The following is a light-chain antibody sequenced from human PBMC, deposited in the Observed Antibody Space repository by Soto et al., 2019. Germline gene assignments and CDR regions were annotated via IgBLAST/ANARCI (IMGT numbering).Light chain of an antibody. CDR2: QTS. CDR1: QYINTR. Sequence: EIVSTQPPATLSSFPGDRVTVSCRASQYINTRLAWYQHRPGQAPRLLIYQTSNRATGIPARFSGSGSGTDFTLTISSLEPEDFAIYYCHQRTNWPRVTFGQGTKVDNK. CDR3: HQRTNWPRVT. J-gene: IGKJ1*01. V-gene: IGKV3-11*01.